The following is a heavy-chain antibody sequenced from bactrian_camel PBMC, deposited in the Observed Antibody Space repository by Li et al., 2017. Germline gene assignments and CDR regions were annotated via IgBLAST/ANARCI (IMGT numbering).Heavy chain of an antibody. CDR1: GLVYPFWS. J-gene: IGHJ4*01. V-gene: IGHV3S61*01. CDR2: IDSRGTT. Sequence: HVQLVESGGGSVQAGGSLTLSCAASGLVYPFWSMAWFRQAPGKEREGVARIDSRGTTEYVDSVKGRFTVFKGNAGKTLYLQMNSLRPEDTAMYYCAAVAEGRTVEGGVSLWTLFESGYRGQGTQVTVS. D-gene: IGHD3*01. CDR3: AAVAEGRTVEGGVSLWTLFESGY.